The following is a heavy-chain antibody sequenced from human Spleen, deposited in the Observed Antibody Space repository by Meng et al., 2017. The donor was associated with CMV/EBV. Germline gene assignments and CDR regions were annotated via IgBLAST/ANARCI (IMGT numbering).Heavy chain of an antibody. CDR1: GYTFTGYY. D-gene: IGHD3-9*01. J-gene: IGHJ6*02. CDR2: INPNSGGT. V-gene: IGHV1-2*02. CDR3: ARTVPVSDYDVLTGYAYGMDV. Sequence: ASVKVSCKASGYTFTGYYLHWVRQAPGQGLEWMGWINPNSGGTNYAQKFEGGVTMTRGTSISTAYMELSRLRSDDTAVYYCARTVPVSDYDVLTGYAYGMDVWGQGTTVTVSS.